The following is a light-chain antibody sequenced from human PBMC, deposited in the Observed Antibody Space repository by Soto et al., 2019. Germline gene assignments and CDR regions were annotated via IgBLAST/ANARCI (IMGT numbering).Light chain of an antibody. J-gene: IGKJ2*01. Sequence: DIQMTQSPSTLSASVGDRVTITCRASQTILDWLAWYQQKPGKAPKLLIFKASTLQGGVPSRFSGGGSGTEFTLPISSLQPDDFATYYCQQYNTFPFMYTFGQGTRLEIK. CDR3: QQYNTFPFMYT. CDR2: KAS. V-gene: IGKV1-5*03. CDR1: QTILDW.